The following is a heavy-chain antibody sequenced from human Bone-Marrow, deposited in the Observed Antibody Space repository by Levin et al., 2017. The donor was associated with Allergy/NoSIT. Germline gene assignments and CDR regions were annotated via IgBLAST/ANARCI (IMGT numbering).Heavy chain of an antibody. CDR3: ARRLTAAHDS. D-gene: IGHD6-25*01. CDR2: TYYRSRYYY. J-gene: IGHJ4*02. V-gene: IGHV6-1*01. CDR1: GDSVSSNSAV. Sequence: SQTLSLTCAISGDSVSSNSAVWSWFRQSPARGLEWLGRTYYRSRYYYDYAVSVEGRITINADTSKNQFSLQLTSVTPEDTAVYFCARRLTAAHDSWGPGTQVTVSS.